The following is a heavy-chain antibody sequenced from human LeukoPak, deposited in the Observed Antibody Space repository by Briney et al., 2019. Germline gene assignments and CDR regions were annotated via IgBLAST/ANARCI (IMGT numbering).Heavy chain of an antibody. J-gene: IGHJ6*02. D-gene: IGHD3-10*01. Sequence: ETLSLTCAVYGGSFSGYYWSWIRQPPGEGLEWIGEINHSGSTNYNPSLKSRVTISVDTSKNQFSLKLSSVTAADTAVYYCARGRGQILWFGREDYYGMDVWGQGTTVTVSS. V-gene: IGHV4-34*01. CDR2: INHSGST. CDR1: GGSFSGYY. CDR3: ARGRGQILWFGREDYYGMDV.